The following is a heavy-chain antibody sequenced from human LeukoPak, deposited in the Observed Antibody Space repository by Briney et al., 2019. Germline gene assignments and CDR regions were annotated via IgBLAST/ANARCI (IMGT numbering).Heavy chain of an antibody. CDR2: IYYSGST. CDR3: AAYLTYYYDSSGFNWFDP. V-gene: IGHV4-39*01. J-gene: IGHJ5*02. D-gene: IGHD3-22*01. Sequence: SETLSLTCTVSGGSISSSSYYWGWIRQPPGKGLEWIGSIYYSGSTYYNPSLKSRVTISVDTSKNQFSLKLSSVTAADTAVYYCAAYLTYYYDSSGFNWFDPWGQGTLVTVSS. CDR1: GGSISSSSYY.